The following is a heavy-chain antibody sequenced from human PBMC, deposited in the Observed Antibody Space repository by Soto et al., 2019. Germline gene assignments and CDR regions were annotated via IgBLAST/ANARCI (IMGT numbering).Heavy chain of an antibody. Sequence: PSETLSLTCAVYGGSFSGYYWSWIRQPPGKGLEWIGEINHSGSTNYNPSLKSRVTISVDTSKNQFSLKLSSVTAADTAVYYCARSYGSGSYYNRNWFDPWGQGTLVTVSS. CDR2: INHSGST. CDR3: ARSYGSGSYYNRNWFDP. D-gene: IGHD3-10*01. CDR1: GGSFSGYY. V-gene: IGHV4-34*01. J-gene: IGHJ5*02.